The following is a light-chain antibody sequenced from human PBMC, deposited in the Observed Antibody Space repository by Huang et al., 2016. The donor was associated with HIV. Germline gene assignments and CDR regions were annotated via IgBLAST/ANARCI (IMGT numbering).Light chain of an antibody. CDR3: QQYSDWLYT. CDR2: GAS. J-gene: IGKJ2*01. V-gene: IGKV3-15*01. CDR1: QSVSSN. Sequence: EIVMTQSPATLSVSPGERATLSCRASQSVSSNLAWYQQKVGQAPRLLIYGASTRASDVPARFNAGGSGTDFTLAINSLQSEDFAVYYCQQYSDWLYTFGQGTKVEIK.